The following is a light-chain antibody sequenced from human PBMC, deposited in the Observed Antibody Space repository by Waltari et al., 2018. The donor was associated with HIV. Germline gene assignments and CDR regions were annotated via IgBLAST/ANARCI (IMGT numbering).Light chain of an antibody. Sequence: HSALTQPPSASGSLGQPVTISCIGSSSDIAAYDSVSWFQQLPHNAPTLLLYEVTKRPSGVPDRFSGSRSGNTAFLTVSGLQPNDTAAYFCSSYGDNNWLLVGGGTNLTVL. CDR1: SSDIAAYDS. CDR3: SSYGDNNWLL. V-gene: IGLV2-8*01. CDR2: EVT. J-gene: IGLJ2*01.